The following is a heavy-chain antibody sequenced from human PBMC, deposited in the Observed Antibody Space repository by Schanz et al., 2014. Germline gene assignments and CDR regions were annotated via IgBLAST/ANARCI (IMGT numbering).Heavy chain of an antibody. J-gene: IGHJ4*02. D-gene: IGHD3-10*01. Sequence: EVQLLESGGGLVQPGGSLRLSCAASGFTFSSYAMSWVRQAPGKGLQWVARIKSKTDGGTRDYAAPVKGRFTISTDDSKNTGYLKMTSLQTEDTAVYYCTADLWFGAVWGVWWGQGTLVTVSS. CDR2: IKSKTDGGTR. V-gene: IGHV3-15*01. CDR1: GFTFSSYA. CDR3: TADLWFGAVWGVW.